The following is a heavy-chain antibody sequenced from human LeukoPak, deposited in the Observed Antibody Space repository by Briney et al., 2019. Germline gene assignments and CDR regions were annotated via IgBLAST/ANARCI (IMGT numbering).Heavy chain of an antibody. CDR3: ASGSVVQKRLYGMDV. D-gene: IGHD1-26*01. V-gene: IGHV1-46*01. CDR1: GYTFTSYY. Sequence: ASVKVSCKASGYTFTSYYMHWVRQAPGQGLEWMGIINPSGGSTSYAQKFQGRATMTRDTSTSTVYMELSSLRSEDTAVYYCASGSVVQKRLYGMDVWGQGTTVTVSS. CDR2: INPSGGST. J-gene: IGHJ6*02.